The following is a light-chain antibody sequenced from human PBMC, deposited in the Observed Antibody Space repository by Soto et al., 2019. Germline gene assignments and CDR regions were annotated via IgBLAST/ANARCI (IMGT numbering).Light chain of an antibody. CDR1: SSDVGGCNY. Sequence: QSVLTQPPSASGSPGQSVTISCTGTSSDVGGCNYVSWYQQRPGKAPKLIIYEVNKRPSGVPDRVFGSKSGNTASLTVSGLQTEDEADYYCCSFAGTNSFVFGTGTKVTVL. V-gene: IGLV2-8*01. CDR2: EVN. CDR3: CSFAGTNSFV. J-gene: IGLJ1*01.